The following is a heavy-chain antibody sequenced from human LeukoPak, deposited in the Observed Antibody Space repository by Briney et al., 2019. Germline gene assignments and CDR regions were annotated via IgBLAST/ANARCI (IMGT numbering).Heavy chain of an antibody. J-gene: IGHJ6*03. D-gene: IGHD3-9*01. CDR2: ICYSGST. CDR3: AKGKAGHYHSVTDEYYYYMDV. CDR1: GGYFSGFN. V-gene: IGHV4-34*01. Sequence: PSETLSLTCVVDGGYFSGFNWTWIRQAPGKGLEWIGEICYSGSTKYNPSLKSRVTIEVDTSKKQISLNLSSVTAADTAVYYCAKGKAGHYHSVTDEYYYYMDVWGKGTTVIVSS.